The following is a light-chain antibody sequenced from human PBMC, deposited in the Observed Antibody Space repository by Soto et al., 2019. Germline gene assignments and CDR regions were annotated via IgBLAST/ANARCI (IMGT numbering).Light chain of an antibody. CDR3: QQYHSYPVT. CDR1: QGIGNF. CDR2: EAS. V-gene: IGKV1-16*01. J-gene: IGKJ4*01. Sequence: IRMTQSPSSLSASVEDTVTITCRASQGIGNFLAWFQQKPGKAPTSLISEASSLQSGVPSRFSGSGSGTDFTLTISSLQPEDFATYYCQQYHSYPVTFGGGTKVEFK.